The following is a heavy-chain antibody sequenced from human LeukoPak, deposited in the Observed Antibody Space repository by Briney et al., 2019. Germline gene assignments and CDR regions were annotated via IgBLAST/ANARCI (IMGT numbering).Heavy chain of an antibody. J-gene: IGHJ6*02. V-gene: IGHV1-18*01. CDR1: GYTFTSYG. CDR3: ARDVYSGYGGYYYYYYGMDV. D-gene: IGHD5-12*01. CDR2: FSAYIGNT. Sequence: ASVKVSCKASGYTFTSYGISWVRQAPGQGLEWMGWFSAYIGNTNYAQKLQGRVTMTTDTSTSTAYMELRSLRSDDTAVYYCARDVYSGYGGYYYYYYGMDVWGQGTTVTVSS.